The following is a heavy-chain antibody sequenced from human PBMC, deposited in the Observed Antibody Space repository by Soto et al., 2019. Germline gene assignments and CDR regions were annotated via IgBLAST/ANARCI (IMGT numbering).Heavy chain of an antibody. CDR1: GFTFSSYA. CDR2: ISGSGGST. Sequence: GGSLRLSCAASGFTFSSYAMSWVRQAPGKGLEWVSAISGSGGSTYYADSVKGRFTISRDNSKNTLYLQMNSLRAEDTAVYYCAKVTYQWLVRGGAFDIWGQGTMVTVSS. J-gene: IGHJ3*02. CDR3: AKVTYQWLVRGGAFDI. V-gene: IGHV3-23*01. D-gene: IGHD6-19*01.